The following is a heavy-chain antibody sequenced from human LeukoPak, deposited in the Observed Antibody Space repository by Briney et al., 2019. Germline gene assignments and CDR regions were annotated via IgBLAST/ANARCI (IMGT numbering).Heavy chain of an antibody. V-gene: IGHV3-30*18. J-gene: IGHJ6*02. CDR2: ISYDESDK. D-gene: IGHD2-15*01. CDR1: GFTFSNYG. CDR3: AKGVVAATNAAYYGMDV. Sequence: GRSLRLSCAASGFTFSNYGMHWVRQAPGKGLEWVAVISYDESDKYYADSVKGRFTISRDNSKNTLYLQMNRLRPEDTAVYYCAKGVVAATNAAYYGMDVWGQGTTVTLSS.